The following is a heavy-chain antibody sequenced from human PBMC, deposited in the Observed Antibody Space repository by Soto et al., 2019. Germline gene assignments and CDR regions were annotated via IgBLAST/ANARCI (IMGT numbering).Heavy chain of an antibody. CDR3: ASLSRIAGFDI. J-gene: IGHJ3*02. Sequence: SVKVSCKASGGTFSSYTISWVRQAPGQGLEWMGRIIPILGIANYAQKFQGRFTITADKSTSTAYMELSSLRSEDTAVYYCASLSRIAGFDIWGQGTMVTVSS. D-gene: IGHD2-21*01. CDR1: GGTFSSYT. CDR2: IIPILGIA. V-gene: IGHV1-69*02.